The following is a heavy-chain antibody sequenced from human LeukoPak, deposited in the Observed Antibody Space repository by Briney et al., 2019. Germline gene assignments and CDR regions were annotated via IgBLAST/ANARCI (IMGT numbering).Heavy chain of an antibody. J-gene: IGHJ6*02. D-gene: IGHD5-12*01. CDR2: VYYSGST. Sequence: SSETLSLTCTVSGGSITNFYWSWIRQPPGKGLEWIGDVYYSGSTNYNPSLKSRVTISVDTSKNQFSLKLSSVTAADTAVYYCARDGYSGYDSPYYYYYGMDVWGQGTTVTVSS. CDR1: GGSITNFY. V-gene: IGHV4-59*01. CDR3: ARDGYSGYDSPYYYYYGMDV.